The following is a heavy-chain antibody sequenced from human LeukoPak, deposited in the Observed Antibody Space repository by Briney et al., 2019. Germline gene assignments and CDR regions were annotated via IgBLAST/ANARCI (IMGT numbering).Heavy chain of an antibody. Sequence: ASVKVSSKASGYTFTVYYMHWVRQAPGQGLEWMGWINPNSGGTNYAQKFQGRVTMTRDTSISTAYMELSRLRSDDTAVYYCARGLNSGYYYYGMDVWGQGTTVTVSS. V-gene: IGHV1-2*02. CDR3: ARGLNSGYYYYGMDV. J-gene: IGHJ6*02. D-gene: IGHD4-23*01. CDR1: GYTFTVYY. CDR2: INPNSGGT.